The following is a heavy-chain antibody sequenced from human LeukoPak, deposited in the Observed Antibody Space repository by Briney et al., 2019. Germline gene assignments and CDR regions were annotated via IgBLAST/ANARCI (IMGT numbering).Heavy chain of an antibody. CDR1: GFTFSNAW. Sequence: AGGSPRLSCAASGFTFSNAWMNWVRQAPGKGLEWVGRIKSKPDGGTTDYAAPVKGRFTISRDDSRNTLYLQMNSLKTEDTAVYYCTSETNYYDSSGYYSPFDYWGQGTLVTVSS. CDR2: IKSKPDGGTT. V-gene: IGHV3-15*07. D-gene: IGHD3-22*01. CDR3: TSETNYYDSSGYYSPFDY. J-gene: IGHJ4*02.